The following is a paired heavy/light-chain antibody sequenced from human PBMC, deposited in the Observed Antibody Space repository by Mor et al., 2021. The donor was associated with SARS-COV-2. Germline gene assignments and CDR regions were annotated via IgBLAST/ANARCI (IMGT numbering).Light chain of an antibody. J-gene: IGKJ4*01. CDR2: DAF. CDR3: QQRSNSWPPVT. V-gene: IGKV3-11*01. CDR1: QFVSTY. Sequence: EIVLTQSPATLSLSPGESATLSCRASQFVSTYLAWYQQKPGQAPRLLIYDAFNRATGIPARFRGSGSGTEFTLTIITLEPEDVAVYYCQQRSNSWPPVTFGGGTKVEIK.
Heavy chain of an antibody. CDR2: YDPEDGET. D-gene: IGHD3-3*01. Sequence: QVQLVQSGAEVKKPGASVKVSCTVSGYSLSKLSMHWVRQAPGKGLEWVGGYDPEDGETVYAQKFQGRVTMTEDPSTDTASMELRGLKSEDMAVYYCTAGTPRSAYYRRFFQHWGQGTLVTVSS. CDR1: GYSLSKLS. V-gene: IGHV1-24*01. J-gene: IGHJ1*01. CDR3: TAGTPRSAYYRRFFQH.